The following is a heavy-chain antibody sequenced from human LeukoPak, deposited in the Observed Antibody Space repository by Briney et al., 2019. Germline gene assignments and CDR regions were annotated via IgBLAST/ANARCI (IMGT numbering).Heavy chain of an antibody. D-gene: IGHD5/OR15-5a*01. CDR2: IYHDGST. CDR3: ATFFDFWFGP. Sequence: PSETLSLTCTVSGVSVSSGSYFWSWIRQPPVEGLQWIGYIYHDGSTNYSPSLRSRVSISVDTSKNQFSLKLSSVTTADTAVYFCATFFDFWFGPWGQGTQVTVSS. V-gene: IGHV4-61*01. CDR1: GVSVSSGSYF. J-gene: IGHJ5*02.